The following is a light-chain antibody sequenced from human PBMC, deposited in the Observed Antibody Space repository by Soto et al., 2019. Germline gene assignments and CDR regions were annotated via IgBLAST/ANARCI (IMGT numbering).Light chain of an antibody. CDR2: AAS. CDR1: QSISSY. V-gene: IGKV1-39*01. CDR3: QHSYSTPRYT. J-gene: IGKJ2*01. Sequence: DIQMTQSPSSLSASVGDRVTITCRASQSISSYLNWYQQKPGNAHYLLIYAASSLQSRVPSRFSGSGSGTDFTLTISSLQHEDFATYYCQHSYSTPRYTFGQGTKLEIK.